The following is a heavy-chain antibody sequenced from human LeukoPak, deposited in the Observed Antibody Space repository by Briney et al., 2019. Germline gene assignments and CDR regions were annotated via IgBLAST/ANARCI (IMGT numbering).Heavy chain of an antibody. CDR2: IYYRGST. Sequence: SETLSLTCTVSGGSISSSSYYWGWIRQPPGKGLEWIGNIYYRGSTYYNPSLKSRVTISVDTSKNQFSLKLSSVTAADTAVYYCARQGIAAASLGYFDLWGRGTLVTVSS. J-gene: IGHJ2*01. V-gene: IGHV4-39*01. CDR1: GGSISSSSYY. D-gene: IGHD6-13*01. CDR3: ARQGIAAASLGYFDL.